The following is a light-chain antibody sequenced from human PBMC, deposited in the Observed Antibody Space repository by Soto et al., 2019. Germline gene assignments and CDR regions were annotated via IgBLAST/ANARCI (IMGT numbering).Light chain of an antibody. J-gene: IGLJ1*01. CDR3: QSYDSTLKTYV. Sequence: QSALPQPPSVSGAPGQSVTLSCAGGSSNIGAGYDVHWYQHIPGTAPKLLIYINTNRPSGVPDRFSGSRSGPSASLAITGLHAQDEAVYFCQSYDSTLKTYVFGSGTKVTVL. V-gene: IGLV1-40*01. CDR1: SSNIGAGYD. CDR2: INT.